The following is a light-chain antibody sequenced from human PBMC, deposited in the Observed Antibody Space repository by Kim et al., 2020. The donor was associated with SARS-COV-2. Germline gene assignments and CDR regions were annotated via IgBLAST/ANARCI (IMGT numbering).Light chain of an antibody. CDR2: GAT. CDR3: QQYDTSPET. CDR1: QSIRFSF. Sequence: SPGERATPSCGASQSIRFSFLAWYQQQPGQAPRLLIYGATSRATGIPDRFSGSGSATDFTLTISRLEPEDFAVYYCQQYDTSPETFGQGTKVDIK. J-gene: IGKJ1*01. V-gene: IGKV3-20*01.